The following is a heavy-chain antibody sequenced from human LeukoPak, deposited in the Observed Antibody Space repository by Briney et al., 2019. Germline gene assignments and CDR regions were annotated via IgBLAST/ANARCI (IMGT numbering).Heavy chain of an antibody. CDR2: IYSTGKN. V-gene: IGHV4-4*08. CDR1: GGSLNCHY. J-gene: IGHJ4*02. Sequence: SETLSLTCAVSGGSLNCHYGCWIRQPPGKGLQWIGDIYSTGKNNYNPSLKSRVTISLDTSKSHLSLNLTSVLAADTTIYYCVRRDPGWNYFDYWGQGILVTVSS. CDR3: VRRDPGWNYFDY. D-gene: IGHD6-19*01.